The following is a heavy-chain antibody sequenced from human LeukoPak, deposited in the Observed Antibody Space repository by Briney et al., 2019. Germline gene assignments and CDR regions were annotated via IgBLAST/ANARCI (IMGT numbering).Heavy chain of an antibody. CDR1: GLTFSTYS. J-gene: IGHJ5*02. CDR3: ARAAQPGFDP. Sequence: GGSLRLSRGASGLTFSTYSMNWVRQAPGKGLEWVSYISSDSGTRYYADSVKGRFTISRDNAKNSLYLQMNSLRAEDTAVYYCARAAQPGFDPWGQGTLVTVSS. D-gene: IGHD1-14*01. CDR2: ISSDSGTR. V-gene: IGHV3-48*01.